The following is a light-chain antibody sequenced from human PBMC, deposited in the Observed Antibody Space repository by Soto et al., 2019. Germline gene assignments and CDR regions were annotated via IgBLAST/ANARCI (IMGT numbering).Light chain of an antibody. Sequence: DIQMTQSPSFLSASVGDRVTITCQASQDISNYLNLYQQKPGKAPKLLIYDASNLETGVPSRFSGSGSGTDFTFTISSLQTEDIATYYGQQYDNLPVTFGPGTKVDIK. CDR2: DAS. CDR1: QDISNY. V-gene: IGKV1-33*01. J-gene: IGKJ3*01. CDR3: QQYDNLPVT.